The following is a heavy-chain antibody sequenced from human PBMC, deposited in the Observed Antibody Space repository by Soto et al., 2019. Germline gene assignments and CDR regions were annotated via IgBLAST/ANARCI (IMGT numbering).Heavy chain of an antibody. CDR2: ISYDGSNK. CDR3: ARDYYDSSGYYYGYYYGMDV. Sequence: GGSLRLSCAASGFTFSSYAMHWVRQAPGKGLEWVAVISYDGSNKYYADSVKGRFTISRDNSKNTLYLQMNSLRAEDTGLYYCARDYYDSSGYYYGYYYGMDVWGQGTTVTVSS. CDR1: GFTFSSYA. V-gene: IGHV3-30-3*01. J-gene: IGHJ6*02. D-gene: IGHD3-22*01.